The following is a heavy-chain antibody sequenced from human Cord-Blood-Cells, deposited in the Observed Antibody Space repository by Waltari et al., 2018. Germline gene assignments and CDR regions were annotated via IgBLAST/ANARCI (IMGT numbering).Heavy chain of an antibody. CDR2: MNPNSCNT. V-gene: IGHV1-8*01. CDR1: GYTFTSYD. D-gene: IGHD6-13*01. Sequence: QVQLVQSGAEVKKPGASVKVSCKASGYTFTSYDINWVRQATGQGLEWMGWMNPNSCNTGYAQKFQGRVTMTKNTSISTAYMELSSLRSEDTAVYYCASAGASTTKQRIAATNWYFDLWGRGTLVTVSS. CDR3: ASAGASTTKQRIAATNWYFDL. J-gene: IGHJ2*01.